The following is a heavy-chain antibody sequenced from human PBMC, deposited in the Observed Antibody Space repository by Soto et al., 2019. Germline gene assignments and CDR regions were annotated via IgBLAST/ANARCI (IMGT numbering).Heavy chain of an antibody. CDR2: IYYSGST. J-gene: IGHJ4*02. D-gene: IGHD3-22*01. V-gene: IGHV4-59*01. CDR1: GGSISSYY. CDR3: ARDYYDSSGYYSGLPDY. Sequence: SETLSLTCTVSGGSISSYYWSWIRQPPGKGLEWIGYIYYSGSTNYNPSLKSRVTISVDTSKNQFSLKLSSVTAADTAVYYCARDYYDSSGYYSGLPDYWGQGTLVTVSS.